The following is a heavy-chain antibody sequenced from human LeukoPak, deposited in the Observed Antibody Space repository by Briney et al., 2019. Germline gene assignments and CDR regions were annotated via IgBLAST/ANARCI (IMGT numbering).Heavy chain of an antibody. D-gene: IGHD1-26*01. CDR1: GGTFSSNA. CDR2: IIPIFGSA. J-gene: IGHJ4*02. Sequence: SVKVSCKASGGTFSSNAISWVRQAPGQGLEWMGGIIPIFGSATYAQKFQGRVTITTDESTSTAYMELSSLRSEDTAMYYCARGGNSGTYLIFDYWGQGTLVTVSS. V-gene: IGHV1-69*05. CDR3: ARGGNSGTYLIFDY.